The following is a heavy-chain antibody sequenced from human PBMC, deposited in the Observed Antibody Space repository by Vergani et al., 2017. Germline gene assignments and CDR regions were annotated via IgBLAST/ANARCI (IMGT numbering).Heavy chain of an antibody. V-gene: IGHV1-18*01. CDR3: SRGGVYTSRNDFKFYGLGV. J-gene: IGHJ6*02. D-gene: IGHD3/OR15-3a*01. Sequence: QAQLVQSGAEVKKPGASVRVSCKASRYPFSRYGISWVRQAPGQGLEWMGWISAYSGETRYARSLQGRVTMTTDASTNTAYMSLRSLSADDTAIYYCSRGGVYTSRNDFKFYGLGVWGQGTTVTVTS. CDR1: RYPFSRYG. CDR2: ISAYSGET.